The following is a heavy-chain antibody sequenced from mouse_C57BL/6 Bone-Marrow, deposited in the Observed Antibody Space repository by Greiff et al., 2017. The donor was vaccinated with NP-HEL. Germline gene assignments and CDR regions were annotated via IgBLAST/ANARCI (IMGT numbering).Heavy chain of an antibody. Sequence: MPGQCLEWIGEIDPSDSYTNYNQKFKGKSTLTVDKSSSTAYMQLSSLTSEDSAVYYCARGRDYEFAYWGQGTLVTVSA. J-gene: IGHJ3*01. V-gene: IGHV1-69*01. CDR2: IDPSDSYT. D-gene: IGHD2-4*01. CDR3: ARGRDYEFAY.